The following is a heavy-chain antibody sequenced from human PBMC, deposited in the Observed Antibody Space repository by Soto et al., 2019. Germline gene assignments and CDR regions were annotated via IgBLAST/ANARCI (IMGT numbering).Heavy chain of an antibody. V-gene: IGHV4-34*01. CDR1: GGSFSGYY. CDR2: INHSGST. Sequence: PSETLSLTCAVYGGSFSGYYCSWIRQPPGKGLEWIGEINHSGSTNYNPSLKSRVTISGDTSKNQFSLKLSSVTAADTAVYYCARGNITMVRGVIPENRYYYYYYGMEVWGQGTTVTVSS. CDR3: ARGNITMVRGVIPENRYYYYYYGMEV. J-gene: IGHJ6*02. D-gene: IGHD3-10*01.